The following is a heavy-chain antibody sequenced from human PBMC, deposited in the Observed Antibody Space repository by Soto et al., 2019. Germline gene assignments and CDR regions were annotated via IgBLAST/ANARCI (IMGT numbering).Heavy chain of an antibody. J-gene: IGHJ5*02. CDR1: GYTFTSYG. Sequence: ASVKVSCKASGYTFTSYGMHWVRQAPGQRLEWMGWISAYNGNTNYAQKLQGRVTMTTDTSTSTAYMELRSLRSDDTAVYYCASVGIAAAGTRWFDPWGQGTLVTVSS. V-gene: IGHV1-18*01. CDR3: ASVGIAAAGTRWFDP. CDR2: ISAYNGNT. D-gene: IGHD6-13*01.